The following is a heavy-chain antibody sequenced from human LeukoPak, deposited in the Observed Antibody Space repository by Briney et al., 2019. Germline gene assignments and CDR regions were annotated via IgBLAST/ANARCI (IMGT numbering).Heavy chain of an antibody. CDR1: GYSISSGYY. Sequence: SETLSLTCTVSGYSISSGYYWGWIRQPPGKGLEWIGSIYHSGSTYYNPSLKSRVTISVDTSKNQFSLKLSSVTAADTAVYYCARHASAVPAAKNYYYYYYMDVWGKGTTVTISS. CDR2: IYHSGST. J-gene: IGHJ6*03. D-gene: IGHD2-2*01. CDR3: ARHASAVPAAKNYYYYYYMDV. V-gene: IGHV4-38-2*02.